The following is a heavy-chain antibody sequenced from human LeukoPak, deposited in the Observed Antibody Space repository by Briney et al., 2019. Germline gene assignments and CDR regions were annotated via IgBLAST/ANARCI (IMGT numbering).Heavy chain of an antibody. CDR2: ISSNGGST. Sequence: GGSLRLSCAASGFTFSSYAMHGVRQAPGKGLEYVSGISSNGGSTYYANSVKGRFTISRDNSKNTLYLQMGSLRAEDMAVYYCARGQVGAINDAFDIWGQGTMVTVSS. D-gene: IGHD1-26*01. CDR1: GFTFSSYA. CDR3: ARGQVGAINDAFDI. J-gene: IGHJ3*02. V-gene: IGHV3-64*01.